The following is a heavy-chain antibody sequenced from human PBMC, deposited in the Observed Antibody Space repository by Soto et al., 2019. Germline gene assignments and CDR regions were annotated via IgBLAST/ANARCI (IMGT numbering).Heavy chain of an antibody. CDR2: IIPIFGTA. CDR1: GGTFSSYA. CDR3: ASGNYYDSSGQGGIGY. V-gene: IGHV1-69*13. Sequence: SVKVSCKASGGTFSSYAISWVRQAPGQGLEWMGGIIPIFGTANYAQKFQGRVTITADESTSTAYMELSSRRSEDTAVYYCASGNYYDSSGQGGIGYWGQGTQVTVSS. D-gene: IGHD3-22*01. J-gene: IGHJ4*02.